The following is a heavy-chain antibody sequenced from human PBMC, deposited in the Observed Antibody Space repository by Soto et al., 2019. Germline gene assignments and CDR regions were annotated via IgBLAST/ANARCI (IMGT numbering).Heavy chain of an antibody. CDR3: ARDSLLEWSPYYYGMDV. J-gene: IGHJ6*02. Sequence: GGSLRLSCAASGFTFSSYSMNWVRQAPGKGLEWVSYISSSSTIYYADSVKGRFTISRDNAKNSLYLQMNSLRDEDTAVYYCARDSLLEWSPYYYGMDVWGQGTTVTVSS. CDR2: ISSSSTI. V-gene: IGHV3-48*02. CDR1: GFTFSSYS. D-gene: IGHD3-3*01.